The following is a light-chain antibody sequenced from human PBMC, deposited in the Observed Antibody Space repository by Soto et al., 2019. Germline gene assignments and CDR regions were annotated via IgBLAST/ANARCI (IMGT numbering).Light chain of an antibody. CDR3: AAWHDSRNAWV. Sequence: QPVLTQPPSLSGTPGQRVTISCSGSSSQIGSNTVSWYQQLPGKAPKLLIYDNDRRPSGVPDRFSGSKSGTSGSLAISDLHSEDEAEYFCAAWHDSRNAWVFGGGTQLTVL. CDR2: DND. V-gene: IGLV1-44*01. J-gene: IGLJ3*02. CDR1: SSQIGSNT.